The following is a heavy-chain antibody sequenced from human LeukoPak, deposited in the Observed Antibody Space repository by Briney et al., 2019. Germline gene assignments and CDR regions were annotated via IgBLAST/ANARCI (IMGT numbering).Heavy chain of an antibody. CDR1: GYTFTGYY. J-gene: IGHJ4*02. Sequence: VASVKVSCKASGYTFTGYYMHWVQQAPGQGLEWMGWINPNSGGTNYAQKFQGRVTMTRDTSISTAYMELSRLRSDDTAVYYCAREWTGFDYWGQGTLVTVSS. CDR2: INPNSGGT. CDR3: AREWTGFDY. D-gene: IGHD3/OR15-3a*01. V-gene: IGHV1-2*02.